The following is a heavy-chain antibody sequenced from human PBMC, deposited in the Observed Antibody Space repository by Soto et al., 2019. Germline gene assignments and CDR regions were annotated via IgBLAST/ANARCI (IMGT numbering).Heavy chain of an antibody. CDR2: ISANGDTT. Sequence: EVQLVESGGGLVQPGGSLRLSCAASGFTFSNFAMHWLRQAPGKGLECVSVISANGDTTYYATSVKDRFTISRDDSKNTLYLQMGSLRADDMAVYYCARAGRADVWGQGTTVVVSS. V-gene: IGHV3-64*01. J-gene: IGHJ6*02. CDR1: GFTFSNFA. CDR3: ARAGRADV.